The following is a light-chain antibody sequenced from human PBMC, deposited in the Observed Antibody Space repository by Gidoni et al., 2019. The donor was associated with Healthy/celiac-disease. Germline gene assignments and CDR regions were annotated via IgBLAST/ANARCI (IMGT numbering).Light chain of an antibody. V-gene: IGKV1-33*01. J-gene: IGKJ4*01. Sequence: DIQMTQSPSSLSASVGDRVTITCQASQDINNYLNWYQQKPGKAPKLLIYDASNLETGVPSRFSGSGSGTDFTFTISSLQPEDIATYYCQQYDNLPLTFGGGTKVEFK. CDR3: QQYDNLPLT. CDR1: QDINNY. CDR2: DAS.